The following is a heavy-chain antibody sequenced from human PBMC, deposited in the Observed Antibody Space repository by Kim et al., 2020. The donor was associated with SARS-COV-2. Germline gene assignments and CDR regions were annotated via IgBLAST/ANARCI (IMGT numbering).Heavy chain of an antibody. CDR1: GGTFSSYA. CDR2: IIPIFGTA. Sequence: SVKVSCKASGGTFSSYAISWVRQAPGQGLEWMGGIIPIFGTANYAQKFQGRVTITADESTSTAYMELSSLRSEDTAVYYCARNDYSTPYFDYWGQGTLVTVSS. CDR3: ARNDYSTPYFDY. D-gene: IGHD4-4*01. J-gene: IGHJ4*02. V-gene: IGHV1-69*13.